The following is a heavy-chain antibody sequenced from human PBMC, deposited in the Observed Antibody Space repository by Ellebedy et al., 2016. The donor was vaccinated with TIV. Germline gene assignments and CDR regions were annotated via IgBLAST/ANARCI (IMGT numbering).Heavy chain of an antibody. V-gene: IGHV4-4*07. D-gene: IGHD4/OR15-4a*01. Sequence: SETLSLTXTVLGVSFSSYYWNWIRQPAGKALEWFGRIYSSGNTNYNPSLKSQVTMSVDTSKNQYSLKLTSVTAADTAVYYCAREDAAMDGNNYYPYYFDYWGQGTLVTVSS. J-gene: IGHJ4*02. CDR3: AREDAAMDGNNYYPYYFDY. CDR1: GVSFSSYY. CDR2: IYSSGNT.